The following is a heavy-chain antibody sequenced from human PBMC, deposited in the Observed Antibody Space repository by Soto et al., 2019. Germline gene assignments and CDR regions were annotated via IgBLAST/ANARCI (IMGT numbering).Heavy chain of an antibody. D-gene: IGHD2-2*01. CDR2: INTDGGTS. V-gene: IGHV3-74*03. CDR1: EFTFSGHW. CDR3: AREAGYCSRTSCYRRAFDT. J-gene: IGHJ3*02. Sequence: EVQLVESGGDLVQPGGSLRLSCAASEFTFSGHWMHWVRQVPGKGLEWVSRINTDGGTSAYADSVKGRFTISRDNAKNTLYLQMNALRAEDTAVYYCAREAGYCSRTSCYRRAFDTWGQGTRVTVSS.